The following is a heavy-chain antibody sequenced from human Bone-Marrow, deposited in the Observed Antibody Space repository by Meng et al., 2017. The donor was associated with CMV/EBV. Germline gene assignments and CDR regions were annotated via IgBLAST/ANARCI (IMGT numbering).Heavy chain of an antibody. CDR1: GFSLSNARMG. Sequence: SGPTLVKPTETLTLTCTVSGFSLSNARMGVSWIRQPPGKALEWLAHILSNDEKSYSTSLKSRLTISKDTSKSQVVLTMTNMDPVDTATYYCARTRYNRNYNWFDPWGQGTLVTVSS. V-gene: IGHV2-26*01. J-gene: IGHJ5*02. CDR2: ILSNDEK. CDR3: ARTRYNRNYNWFDP. D-gene: IGHD1-7*01.